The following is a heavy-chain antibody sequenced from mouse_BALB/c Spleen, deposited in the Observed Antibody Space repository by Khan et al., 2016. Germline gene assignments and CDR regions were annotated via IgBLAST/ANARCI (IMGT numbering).Heavy chain of an antibody. CDR2: INPDSSTI. J-gene: IGHJ1*01. CDR1: GFDFSRYW. V-gene: IGHV4-1*02. CDR3: ARRGYSGYWYFDV. D-gene: IGHD2-14*01. Sequence: EVKLLASGGGLVQPGGSLKLSCAASGFDFSRYWLSWVRQAPGKGLEWIGEINPDSSTINYTPSLKDKFLISRDTAKNTLYLQMSKVRSEDTALYYCARRGYSGYWYFDVWGAGTTVTVSS.